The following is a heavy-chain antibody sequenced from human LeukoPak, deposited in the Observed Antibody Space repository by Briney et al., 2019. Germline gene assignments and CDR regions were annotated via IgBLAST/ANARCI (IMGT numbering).Heavy chain of an antibody. CDR3: TREFFGY. CDR2: IRSKAYGGTT. J-gene: IGHJ4*02. D-gene: IGHD3-10*01. V-gene: IGHV3-49*04. CDR1: GFTFSSYA. Sequence: PGGSLRLSCAASGFTFSSYAMSWVRQAPGKGREWVGFIRSKAYGGTTEYAASVKGRFTISRDDSKSIAYLQMNSLKTEDTAVYYCTREFFGYWGQGTLVTVSS.